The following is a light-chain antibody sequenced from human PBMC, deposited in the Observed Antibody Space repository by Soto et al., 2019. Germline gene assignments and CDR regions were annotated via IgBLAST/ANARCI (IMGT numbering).Light chain of an antibody. CDR1: SSDIGAYSF. Sequence: QSVLTQPPSASGSPGQSVTVSCTGTSSDIGAYSFVSWYQQHPGKAPKLIIYEVTKRPSGVPDRFSGSKSGNAASLTVSGLQAEDEDDYYCSSYAGSNTLIFGGGTKLTVL. CDR2: EVT. V-gene: IGLV2-8*01. J-gene: IGLJ2*01. CDR3: SSYAGSNTLI.